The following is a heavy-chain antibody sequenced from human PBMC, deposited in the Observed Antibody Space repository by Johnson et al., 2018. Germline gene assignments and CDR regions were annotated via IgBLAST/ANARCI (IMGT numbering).Heavy chain of an antibody. CDR3: VHPEQGSERRAEYFQH. CDR1: GFTFSSYG. D-gene: IGHD1-1*01. J-gene: IGHJ1*01. CDR2: ISYDGHNK. V-gene: IGHV3-30*03. Sequence: QEELVQSGGGVVQPGRSLRLSCAASGFTFSSYGMHWVRQAPGKGLEWVAVISYDGHNKYYAAYVKGRFTISRDNSKNSLYLQMNSLRGEDTAVYYCVHPEQGSERRAEYFQHWGQGTLVTVSS.